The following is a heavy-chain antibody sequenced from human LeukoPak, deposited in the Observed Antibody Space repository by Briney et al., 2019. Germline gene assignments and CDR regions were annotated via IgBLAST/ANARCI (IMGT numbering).Heavy chain of an antibody. J-gene: IGHJ4*02. V-gene: IGHV3-7*01. CDR3: AREANYDFWSGPTHYFDC. Sequence: GGSLRLSCAASGFTFSSYWMSWVRQAPGKGLEWVANIKQDGSEKYYVDSVKGRVTISRDNAKDSLYPQMNSLRAEDTAVYYCAREANYDFWSGPTHYFDCWGQGTLVTVSS. D-gene: IGHD3-3*01. CDR1: GFTFSSYW. CDR2: IKQDGSEK.